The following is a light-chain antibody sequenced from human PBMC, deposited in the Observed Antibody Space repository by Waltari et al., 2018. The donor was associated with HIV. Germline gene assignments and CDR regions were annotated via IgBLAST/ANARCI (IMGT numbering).Light chain of an antibody. J-gene: IGKJ1*01. V-gene: IGKV1-5*03. CDR2: KAS. Sequence: ASIGDTVTITCRASQDISIWLAWYQQKLGKTPKLLISKASHLESGVPSRFSGSGSATEFTLTITTLQPSDFATYYCQQYNNYSRTFGQGTNVEI. CDR1: QDISIW. CDR3: QQYNNYSRT.